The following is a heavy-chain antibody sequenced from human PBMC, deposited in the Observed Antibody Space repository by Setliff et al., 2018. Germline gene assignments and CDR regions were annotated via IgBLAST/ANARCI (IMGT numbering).Heavy chain of an antibody. CDR1: GYSFSSYW. J-gene: IGHJ5*02. CDR3: ARQYYNFWSGYSPKKGWFYP. CDR2: IYPGDSNT. D-gene: IGHD3-3*01. Sequence: GESLKISCKGSGYSFSSYWIGWVRQMPGKGLEWMGIIYPGDSNTRYSPSFQGQVTISADKSISTAYLQWSSLKASDTAMYYCARQYYNFWSGYSPKKGWFYPWGQGTLFTVSS. V-gene: IGHV5-51*01.